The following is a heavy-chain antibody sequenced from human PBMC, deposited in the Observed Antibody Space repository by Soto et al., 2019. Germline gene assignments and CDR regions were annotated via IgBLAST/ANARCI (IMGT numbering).Heavy chain of an antibody. CDR3: VKDRDSNSWPSRDV. J-gene: IGHJ6*02. D-gene: IGHD3-22*01. CDR1: GYTFTRNG. V-gene: IGHV1-18*01. CDR2: ISPKSGSI. Sequence: VKVSCKTSGYTFTRNGISWVRQAPGQGLEWMGWISPKSGSIKYAQKFQGRVIMTTDTSTSTAYMELRSLRSDDTAVYYCVKDRDSNSWPSRDVWGPGTTVTVSS.